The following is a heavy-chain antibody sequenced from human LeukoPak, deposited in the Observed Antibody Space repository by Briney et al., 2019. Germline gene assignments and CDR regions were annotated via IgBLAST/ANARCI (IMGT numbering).Heavy chain of an antibody. CDR2: IYYSGST. D-gene: IGHD3-10*01. CDR3: ASTYLITDAFDI. J-gene: IGHJ3*02. CDR1: GGSFSGYY. V-gene: IGHV4-59*01. Sequence: SETLSLTCAVYGGSFSGYYWSWIRQPPGKGLEWIGYIYYSGSTNYNPSLKSRVTISVDTSKNQFSLKLSSVTAADTAVYYCASTYLITDAFDIWGQGTMVTVSS.